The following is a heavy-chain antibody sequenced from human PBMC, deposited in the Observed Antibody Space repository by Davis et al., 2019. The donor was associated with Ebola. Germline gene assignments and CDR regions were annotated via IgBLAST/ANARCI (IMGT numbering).Heavy chain of an antibody. CDR1: GFTFYRYE. CDR3: ASDAFSLSRYDTEDH. J-gene: IGHJ4*02. D-gene: IGHD3-22*01. V-gene: IGHV3-48*03. Sequence: GGSLRLSCAASGFTFYRYEMNWVRQAPGKGLEWVSYISATGTSTFYADSVKGRFTFSRDTARDSRYLQMNSLRVEDTAIYHCASDAFSLSRYDTEDHWGQGALVTVSS. CDR2: ISATGTST.